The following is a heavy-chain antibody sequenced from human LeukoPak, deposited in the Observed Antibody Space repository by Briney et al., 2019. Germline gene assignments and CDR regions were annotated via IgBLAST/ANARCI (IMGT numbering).Heavy chain of an antibody. CDR1: GFTFSHYS. CDR3: AGKQPPSY. D-gene: IGHD6-13*01. J-gene: IGHJ4*02. V-gene: IGHV3-21*01. Sequence: GGSLRLSCAVSGFTFSHYSMTWVRQAPGKGLEWVSSISSSSSFIYYADSVKGRFTISRDNAKNTLYLQMNSLRAEDTAVYYCAGKQPPSYWGQGTLVTVSS. CDR2: ISSSSSFI.